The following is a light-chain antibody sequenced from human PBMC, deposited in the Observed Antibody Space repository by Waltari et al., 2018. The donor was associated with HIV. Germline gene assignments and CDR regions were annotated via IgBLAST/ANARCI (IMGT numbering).Light chain of an antibody. J-gene: IGKJ4*01. Sequence: DLQMAQFPSSLSAYVGDRVTLTFRASQAISSWVAWYQQIPGKAPNSLIYAASNLQSGVPSRFSGSGSGTNYTLIINNLQPEDIATYFCQQYHSYPLTFGGGTKVEIK. CDR3: QQYHSYPLT. CDR2: AAS. CDR1: QAISSW. V-gene: IGKV1D-16*01.